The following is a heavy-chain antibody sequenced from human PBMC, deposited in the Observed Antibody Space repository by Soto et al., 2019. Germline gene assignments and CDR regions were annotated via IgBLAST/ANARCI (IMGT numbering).Heavy chain of an antibody. CDR3: ARREGTETKHGNRPHDY. D-gene: IGHD4-4*01. CDR2: IYPGESET. V-gene: IGHV5-51*01. Sequence: ESLKISCKASGYIFTTYWIAWVRQMPGKGLEWMGFIYPGESETRYNPSFQGQVTISADTSISTAFLQWNSLKASDTAIYYCARREGTETKHGNRPHDYWGQGTLVTVSS. CDR1: GYIFTTYW. J-gene: IGHJ4*02.